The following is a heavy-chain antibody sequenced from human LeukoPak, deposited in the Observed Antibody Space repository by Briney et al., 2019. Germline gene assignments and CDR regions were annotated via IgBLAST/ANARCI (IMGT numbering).Heavy chain of an antibody. CDR1: GYTFTSYA. V-gene: IGHV7-4-1*02. CDR2: INTNTGNP. D-gene: IGHD6-19*01. J-gene: IGHJ4*02. CDR3: ARVYPPYNSRWYGYVDY. Sequence: GASVKVSCKASGYTFTSYAMNWVRQAPGQGLEWMGWINTNTGNPTYAQGFTGRFVFSLDTSVSTAYLQISSLKAEDTAVYYCARVYPPYNSRWYGYVDYWGQGTLVTVSS.